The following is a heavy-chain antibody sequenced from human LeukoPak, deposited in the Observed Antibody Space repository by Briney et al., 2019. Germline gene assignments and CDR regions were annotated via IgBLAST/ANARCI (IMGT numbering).Heavy chain of an antibody. V-gene: IGHV4-34*01. D-gene: IGHD3-9*01. CDR2: IKHSGST. CDR1: GGSFSGYY. J-gene: IGHJ5*02. Sequence: SETLSLTCAVYGGSFSGYYWSWIRQPPGKGLEWIGEIKHSGSTNYNPSLKSRVTISVDTSKNQFSLKLSSVTAADTAVYYCARGLYYDNKFDPWGQGTLVTVSS. CDR3: ARGLYYDNKFDP.